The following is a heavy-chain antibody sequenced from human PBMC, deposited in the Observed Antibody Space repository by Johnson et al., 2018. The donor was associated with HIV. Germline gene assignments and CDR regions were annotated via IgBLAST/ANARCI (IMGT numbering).Heavy chain of an antibody. CDR3: AKAQTSHSAFDI. Sequence: QVQLVESGGGVVQRGRSLRLSCAASGFTFSSYAMHWVRQAPGKGLEWVAVISYDGSNKYYADSVKGRFTISRDNSKNTLYLQMNSLRAEDTAVYYCAKAQTSHSAFDIWCQGTTVTASS. D-gene: IGHD1/OR15-1a*01. CDR2: ISYDGSNK. CDR1: GFTFSSYA. J-gene: IGHJ3*02. V-gene: IGHV3-30*04.